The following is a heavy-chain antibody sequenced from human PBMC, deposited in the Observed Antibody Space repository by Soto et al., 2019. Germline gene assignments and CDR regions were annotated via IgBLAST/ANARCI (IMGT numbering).Heavy chain of an antibody. V-gene: IGHV4-4*02. J-gene: IGHJ4*02. CDR1: GGFTSTNNW. CDR2: AYHSGST. Sequence: QLQLQESGPGLVRPSGTLSLTCAVSGGFTSTNNWWSWVRQPPGKGLEWIGDAYHSGSTEYNPSLKSRVSISVDKSKNQISLKLTSATAADTAVYYCARSPPSSYYGGSGTFDYWCQGTLVTVSS. D-gene: IGHD3-10*01. CDR3: ARSPPSSYYGGSGTFDY.